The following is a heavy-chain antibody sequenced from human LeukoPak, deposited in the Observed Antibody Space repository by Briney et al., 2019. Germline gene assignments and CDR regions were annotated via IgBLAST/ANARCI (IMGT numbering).Heavy chain of an antibody. J-gene: IGHJ4*02. CDR2: IYYSGST. Sequence: SETLSLTCTVSGGSISSYYWSWIRQPPGKGLEWIGYIYYSGSTNYNPSLKCRVTISVETSKNEFSLKLRSLTAADTAVYYCASMYYDFWSGYYTPYSRPDYWGQGTLVTVSS. D-gene: IGHD3-3*01. V-gene: IGHV4-59*01. CDR3: ASMYYDFWSGYYTPYSRPDY. CDR1: GGSISSYY.